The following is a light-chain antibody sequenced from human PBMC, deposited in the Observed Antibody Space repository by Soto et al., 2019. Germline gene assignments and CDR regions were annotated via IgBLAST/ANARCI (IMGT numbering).Light chain of an antibody. V-gene: IGKV3D-15*01. Sequence: EIVMTQSPATLSVSPGERATLPCRASQSVSTNLAWYQQKPGQAPRLLISGASSRAADIPDRFSGSGSGTDFTLTISSLQPEDFATYYCLLDFRYFWAFGQGTKVDIK. CDR3: LLDFRYFWA. J-gene: IGKJ1*01. CDR1: QSVSTN. CDR2: GAS.